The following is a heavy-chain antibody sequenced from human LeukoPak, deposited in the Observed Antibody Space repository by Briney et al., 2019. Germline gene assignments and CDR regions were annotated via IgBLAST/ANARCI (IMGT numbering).Heavy chain of an antibody. CDR2: FDPEDGET. J-gene: IGHJ4*02. V-gene: IGHV1-24*01. Sequence: GVSVKVSCKVSGYTLTELSMHWVRQAPGKGLEWMGGFDPEDGETIYAQKFQGRVTMTEDTSTDTAYMELSSLRSEDTAVYYCATPYYYGSGEPPKYYFDYWGQGTLVTVSS. D-gene: IGHD3-10*01. CDR1: GYTLTELS. CDR3: ATPYYYGSGEPPKYYFDY.